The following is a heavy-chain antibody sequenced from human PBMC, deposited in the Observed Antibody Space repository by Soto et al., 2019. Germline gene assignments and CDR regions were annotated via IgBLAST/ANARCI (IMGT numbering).Heavy chain of an antibody. CDR3: ARGGRDCSGGSCYSFSWFDP. Sequence: QVQLVQSGAEVKKPGASVKVSCKASGYTFTSYYMHWVRQAPGQGLEWMGIINPSGGSTSYAQKFPGRVTMTRDTSTSTVYMELSSLRSEDTAVYYCARGGRDCSGGSCYSFSWFDPWGQGTLVTVSS. V-gene: IGHV1-46*03. D-gene: IGHD2-15*01. CDR2: INPSGGST. CDR1: GYTFTSYY. J-gene: IGHJ5*02.